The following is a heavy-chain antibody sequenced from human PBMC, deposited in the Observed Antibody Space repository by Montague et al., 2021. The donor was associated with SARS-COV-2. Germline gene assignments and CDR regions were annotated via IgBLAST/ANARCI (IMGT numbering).Heavy chain of an antibody. J-gene: IGHJ4*02. CDR1: GGSVSRISSH. CDR2: FYYAGGT. V-gene: IGHV4-39*01. Sequence: SETLSLTCTVSGGSVSRISSHWGWIRQPPGKGLEYIGSFYYAGGTQYSRSLKIRVTISIDTSNYQLSLKMNSVTAADADVYFCARLYGSSFDYWGQGTLVTVSS. CDR3: ARLYGSSFDY. D-gene: IGHD4-17*01.